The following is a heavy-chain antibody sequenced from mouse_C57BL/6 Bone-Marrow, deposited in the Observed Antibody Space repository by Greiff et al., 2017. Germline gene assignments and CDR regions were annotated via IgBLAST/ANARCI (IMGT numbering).Heavy chain of an antibody. CDR1: GFTFSDFY. CDR3: ARANWDWYFDV. CDR2: SRNKANDYTT. V-gene: IGHV7-1*02. Sequence: EVMLVESGGGLVQPGGSLRLSCSTSGFTFSDFYMEWFRSPPGRRLGGIAASRNKANDYTTEYSASVKGRFIVSRDTSQSILYLQMNALRAEDTAIYYCARANWDWYFDVWGAGTTVTVSS. D-gene: IGHD4-1*01. J-gene: IGHJ1*01.